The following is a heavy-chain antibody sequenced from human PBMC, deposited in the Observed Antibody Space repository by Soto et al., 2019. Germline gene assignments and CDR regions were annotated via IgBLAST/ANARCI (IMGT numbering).Heavy chain of an antibody. V-gene: IGHV1-18*01. Sequence: EASVKVSCKASGYTFTSYGISWVRQAPGQGLEWMGWISAYNGNTNYAQKLQGRVTMTTDTSTSTAYMELRSLRSDDTAVYYCARDPRRYCTNGVCSFDYWGQGTLVTVSS. CDR1: GYTFTSYG. CDR2: ISAYNGNT. CDR3: ARDPRRYCTNGVCSFDY. D-gene: IGHD2-8*01. J-gene: IGHJ4*02.